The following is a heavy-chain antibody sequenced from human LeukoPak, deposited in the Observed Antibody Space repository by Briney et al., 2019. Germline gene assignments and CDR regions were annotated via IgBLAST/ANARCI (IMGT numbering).Heavy chain of an antibody. CDR3: ARDWGSGYTSFDY. J-gene: IGHJ4*02. Sequence: QIGGSLRLSCAASGFTFSSYAMSWVRQAPGKGLEWVSAISGSGGSTYYADSVKGRFTISRDNSKNTLYLQMNSLRAEDTAVYYCARDWGSGYTSFDYWGQGTLVTVSS. CDR2: ISGSGGST. CDR1: GFTFSSYA. V-gene: IGHV3-23*01. D-gene: IGHD5-12*01.